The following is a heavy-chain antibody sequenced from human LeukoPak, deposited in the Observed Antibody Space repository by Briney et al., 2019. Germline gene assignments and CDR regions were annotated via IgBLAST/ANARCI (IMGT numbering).Heavy chain of an antibody. Sequence: GGSLRLSCAASGFTFTNYWMSWVRQAPGKGLELVANIKQDRSEKYYVDSVKGRSTISRDNAKNSLYLQMNSLRAEDMAVYYCARLREIPVFGVVTKSTSYFDYWGQGTLVTVSS. CDR2: IKQDRSEK. J-gene: IGHJ4*02. CDR1: GFTFTNYW. CDR3: ARLREIPVFGVVTKSTSYFDY. V-gene: IGHV3-7*01. D-gene: IGHD3-3*01.